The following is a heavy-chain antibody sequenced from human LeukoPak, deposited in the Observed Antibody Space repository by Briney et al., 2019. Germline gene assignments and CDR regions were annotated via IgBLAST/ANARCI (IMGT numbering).Heavy chain of an antibody. CDR2: ISNDGKNK. CDR1: GLTFSSYA. D-gene: IGHD6-19*01. Sequence: PGGSLRLSCAASGLTFSSYAMSWVRQARGKGLEWVAAISNDGKNKFYGYSVKGRFTISRDYPKNTVNLQMNSLRAEDTALYYCAKGGGSSGRSYYFDYWGQGSLVTVSS. V-gene: IGHV3-30*18. J-gene: IGHJ4*02. CDR3: AKGGGSSGRSYYFDY.